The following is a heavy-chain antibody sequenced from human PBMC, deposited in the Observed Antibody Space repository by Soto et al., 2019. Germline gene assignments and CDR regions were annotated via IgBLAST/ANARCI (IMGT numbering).Heavy chain of an antibody. Sequence: GESLKISCKGSGYSFTSYWIGWVRQMPWKGLEWMGIIYPGDSDTRYSPSFQGQVTISADKSISTAYLQWSSLKASDTAMYYCARHPTDKSITPIRRRRGNYYYGMDVWGQGTTVTVSS. CDR3: ARHPTDKSITPIRRRRGNYYYGMDV. J-gene: IGHJ6*02. V-gene: IGHV5-51*01. CDR1: GYSFTSYW. D-gene: IGHD1-1*01. CDR2: IYPGDSDT.